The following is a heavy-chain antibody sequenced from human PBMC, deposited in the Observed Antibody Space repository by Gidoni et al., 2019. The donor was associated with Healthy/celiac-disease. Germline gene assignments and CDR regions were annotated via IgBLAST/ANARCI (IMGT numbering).Heavy chain of an antibody. J-gene: IGHJ4*02. Sequence: QVQLVESGGGVVQPGRSLRLSCAASGFTFSSYGMHWVRQAPGKGLEWVAVISYDGSNKYYADSVKGRFTISRDNSKNTLYLQMNSLRAEDTAVYYCAKGNSGSPIFDYWGQGTLVTVSS. CDR2: ISYDGSNK. CDR3: AKGNSGSPIFDY. D-gene: IGHD1-26*01. CDR1: GFTFSSYG. V-gene: IGHV3-30*18.